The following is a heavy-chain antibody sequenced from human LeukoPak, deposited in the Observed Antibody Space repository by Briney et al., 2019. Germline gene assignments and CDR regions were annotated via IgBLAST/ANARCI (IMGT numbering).Heavy chain of an antibody. Sequence: SETLSLTCTVSGGSISGSSYYWGWIRQPPGKGLEWIGSIYYSGSTYYNPSLKSRVTISVDTSKNQFSLKLSSVTAADTAVYYCARLFPAFPVDYWGQGTLVTVSS. CDR3: ARLFPAFPVDY. J-gene: IGHJ4*02. CDR2: IYYSGST. D-gene: IGHD2/OR15-2a*01. CDR1: GGSISGSSYY. V-gene: IGHV4-39*01.